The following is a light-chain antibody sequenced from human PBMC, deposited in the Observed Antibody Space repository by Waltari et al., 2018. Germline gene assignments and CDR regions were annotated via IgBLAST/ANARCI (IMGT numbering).Light chain of an antibody. Sequence: DIQMTQSPSSLSASVGDRVTISCRASRDISNYLNWYQQKPGKAPRLLISAASSLQSGVPSRFSASGSGTDFTLTISNLQTEDFATYYCQQSYTTPYTFGRGAKLEIK. CDR2: AAS. CDR3: QQSYTTPYT. V-gene: IGKV1-39*01. J-gene: IGKJ2*01. CDR1: RDISNY.